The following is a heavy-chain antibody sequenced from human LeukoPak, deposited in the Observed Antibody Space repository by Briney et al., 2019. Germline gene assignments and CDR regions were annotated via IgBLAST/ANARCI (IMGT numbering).Heavy chain of an antibody. D-gene: IGHD2-15*01. V-gene: IGHV2-70*01. CDR1: GFSLSTSGMC. CDR2: IDWDDDK. CDR3: ARTRAPVVVAATNYYFDY. Sequence: SGPTLVNPTQTLTLTCTFSGFSLSTSGMCVSWIRQPPGKALEWLALIDWDDDKYYSTSLKTRLTISKDTSKNQVVLTMTNMNPVDTATYYCARTRAPVVVAATNYYFDYWGQGTLVTVSS. J-gene: IGHJ4*02.